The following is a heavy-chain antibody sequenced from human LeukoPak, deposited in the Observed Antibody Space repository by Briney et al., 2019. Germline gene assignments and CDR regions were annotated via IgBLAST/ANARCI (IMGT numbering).Heavy chain of an antibody. CDR3: ARDGGTRLKYSYGYGDY. D-gene: IGHD5-18*01. V-gene: IGHV3-64*01. J-gene: IGHJ4*02. CDR1: GFRFSNYA. CDR2: VSSNGVST. Sequence: GGSLRLSCAASGFRFSNYAMHWVRQAPGKGLEYVSVVSSNGVSTYYANSVQGRFFVSRDNSKNTLYLQMNSLRAEDTAVYYCARDGGTRLKYSYGYGDYWGQGTLVTVSS.